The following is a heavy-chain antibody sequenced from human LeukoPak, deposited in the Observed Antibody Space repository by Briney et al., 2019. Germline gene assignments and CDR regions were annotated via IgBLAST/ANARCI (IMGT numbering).Heavy chain of an antibody. D-gene: IGHD4-17*01. J-gene: IGHJ4*02. CDR2: IRYDGSNK. CDR3: ARDGHYGDYDGVDY. V-gene: IGHV3-30*02. Sequence: SGGSLRLSCAASGFTFSSYGMHWVRQAPGKGLEWVAFIRYDGSNKYYADSVKGRFTISRDNSKNTLYLQMNSLRAEDTAVYYCARDGHYGDYDGVDYWGQGTLVTVSS. CDR1: GFTFSSYG.